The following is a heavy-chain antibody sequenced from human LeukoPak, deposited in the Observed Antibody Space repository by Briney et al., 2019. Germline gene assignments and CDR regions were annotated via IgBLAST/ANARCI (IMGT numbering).Heavy chain of an antibody. V-gene: IGHV3-23*01. CDR3: AKELERSLLEY. CDR2: ISGSGGTT. Sequence: GGSLRLSCAASGFTFSRYAMTWVRQAPGKGLEWVSVISGSGGTTDYADSVKGRFTISRDSSKNTLYLQMKSLRAEDAAVYYCAKELERSLLEYWRQGTLVTVS. CDR1: GFTFSRYA. J-gene: IGHJ4*02. D-gene: IGHD1-1*01.